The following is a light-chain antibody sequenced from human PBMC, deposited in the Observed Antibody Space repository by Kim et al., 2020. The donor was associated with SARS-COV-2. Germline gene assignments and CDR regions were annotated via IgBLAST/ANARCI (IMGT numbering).Light chain of an antibody. V-gene: IGLV3-21*04. CDR2: YDS. J-gene: IGLJ2*01. Sequence: APGQTARMTCGGNNIGTTSVHWYQQRPGQAPVLVIYYDSDRPSGIPERFSGSNSGNTATLTISRVEAGDEADYYCQVWDSSSDHMVFGGGTQLTVL. CDR3: QVWDSSSDHMV. CDR1: NIGTTS.